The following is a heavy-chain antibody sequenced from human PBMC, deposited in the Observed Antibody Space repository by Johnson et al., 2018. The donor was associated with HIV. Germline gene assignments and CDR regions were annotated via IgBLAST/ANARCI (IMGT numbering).Heavy chain of an antibody. CDR3: ARGVGGAGDDAFDI. D-gene: IGHD6-19*01. CDR1: GFTFSSYG. J-gene: IGHJ3*02. Sequence: QVQLVESGGGVVQPGGSLRLSCAASGFTFSSYGMHWVRQAPGKGLEWVAFIRYDGSNKYYADSVKGRFTISRDNSKNSLYMQMNSLRAEDTALYYCARGVGGAGDDAFDIW. V-gene: IGHV3-30*02. CDR2: IRYDGSNK.